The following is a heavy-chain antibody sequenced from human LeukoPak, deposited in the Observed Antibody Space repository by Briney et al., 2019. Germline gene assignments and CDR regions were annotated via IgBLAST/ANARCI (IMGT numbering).Heavy chain of an antibody. D-gene: IGHD2-21*01. CDR3: AGSLAYCGGDCRLGDY. J-gene: IGHJ4*02. CDR1: GFTVSNNY. V-gene: IGHV3-66*01. CDR2: IYSVGST. Sequence: GGSLRLSCAASGFTVSNNYMTWVRQAPGEGLEWVSVIYSVGSTYYADSVKGRFTISRDNSKNTLYLQMNSLRAEDTAVYYCAGSLAYCGGDCRLGDYWGQGTLVTVSS.